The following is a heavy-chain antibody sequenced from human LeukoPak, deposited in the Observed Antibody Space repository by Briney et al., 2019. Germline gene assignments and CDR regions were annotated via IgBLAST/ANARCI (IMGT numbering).Heavy chain of an antibody. V-gene: IGHV3-30*02. CDR2: IRHDGSHK. CDR1: GFTFSNYG. CDR3: ALMRDGYTQ. D-gene: IGHD5-24*01. J-gene: IGHJ4*02. Sequence: QTGGSLRLSCAASGFTFSNYGMHWVRQAPGKGLEWVTFIRHDGSHKSYADSVKGRFTISRDNSKNTLYLQMNNLRAEDTAVYYCALMRDGYTQWGQGTLVTVSS.